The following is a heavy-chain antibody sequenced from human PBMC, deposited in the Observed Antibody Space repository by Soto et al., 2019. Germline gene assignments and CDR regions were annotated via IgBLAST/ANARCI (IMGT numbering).Heavy chain of an antibody. CDR3: AKGTSITMVRGVIFSYYGMDV. J-gene: IGHJ6*02. V-gene: IGHV3-30*18. D-gene: IGHD3-10*01. CDR1: GFTFSSYG. Sequence: QVQLVESGGGVVQPGRSLRLSCAASGFTFSSYGMHWVRQAPGKGLEWVAGISYDGSNKYYADSVKGRFTISRDNSKNTLYLQMNSLRAEDTAVYYCAKGTSITMVRGVIFSYYGMDVWGQGTTVTVSS. CDR2: ISYDGSNK.